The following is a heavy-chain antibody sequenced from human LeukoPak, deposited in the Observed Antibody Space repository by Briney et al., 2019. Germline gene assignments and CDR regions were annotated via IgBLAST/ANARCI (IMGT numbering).Heavy chain of an antibody. D-gene: IGHD3-22*01. Sequence: ASGPTVVNPTQTLTLTCTFSGLSLSTSGVGVGWIRQPPGKALERLALIYWDDVKRYSPSLKSRLTVTKDTSKNQVVLTVTNMNPVDTATYFCARRLLDDSSGGNPFGILDYWGQGTLVTVSS. CDR2: IYWDDVK. V-gene: IGHV2-5*02. CDR3: ARRLLDDSSGGNPFGILDY. J-gene: IGHJ4*02. CDR1: GLSLSTSGVG.